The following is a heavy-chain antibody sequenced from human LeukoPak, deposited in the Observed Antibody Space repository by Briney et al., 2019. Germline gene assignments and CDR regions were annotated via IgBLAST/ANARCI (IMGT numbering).Heavy chain of an antibody. CDR3: ARGYDFWSGVMSDAFDI. D-gene: IGHD3-3*01. J-gene: IGHJ3*02. CDR2: IYHSGNT. CDR1: GGSISSHY. Sequence: PSETLSLTCTVSGGSISSHYWSWVRQTPGKGLEWIGHIYHSGNTKYNSALKDRVTISDDASKNQFSLRLSSVTAADTAVYFCARGYDFWSGVMSDAFDIWGRGTKVTVSS. V-gene: IGHV4-59*11.